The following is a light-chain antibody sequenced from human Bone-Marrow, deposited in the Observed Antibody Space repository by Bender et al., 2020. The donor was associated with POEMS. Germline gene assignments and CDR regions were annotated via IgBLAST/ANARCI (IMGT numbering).Light chain of an antibody. Sequence: QSALTQPPSASGSPGQSVTISCTGTSSDVGDYNFVSWYQQHPGKAPRLIIYEVNKRPSGVPDRFSGSKSGNTPSLTVAGLQDEDEADYYCSSYAGSNNLVFGGGTKLTVL. CDR3: SSYAGSNNLV. J-gene: IGLJ2*01. CDR1: SSDVGDYNF. CDR2: EVN. V-gene: IGLV2-8*01.